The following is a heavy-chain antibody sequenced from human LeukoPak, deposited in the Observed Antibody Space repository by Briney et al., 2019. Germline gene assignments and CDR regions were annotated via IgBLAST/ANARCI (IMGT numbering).Heavy chain of an antibody. CDR3: ARGKVSGSSWYGNWFDP. Sequence: SETLSLTCAVSGGSISSSNWWSWVRQPPGKGLEWIGEIYHSGSTNCNPSLKSRVTISVDKSKNQFSLKLSSVTAADTAVYYCARGKVSGSSWYGNWFDPWGQGTLVTVSS. V-gene: IGHV4-4*02. J-gene: IGHJ5*02. D-gene: IGHD6-13*01. CDR2: IYHSGST. CDR1: GGSISSSNW.